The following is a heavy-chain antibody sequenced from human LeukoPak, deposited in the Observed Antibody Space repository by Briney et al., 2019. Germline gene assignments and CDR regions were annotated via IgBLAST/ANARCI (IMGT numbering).Heavy chain of an antibody. CDR2: FDPEDGET. Sequence: GASVKVSCKASGYTLTELSMHWVRQAPGKGLEWMGGFDPEDGETIYAQKFQGRVTMTEDTSTDTAYMELSSLRSEDTAVYYCATDPLRFQPLFPASPDYWGQGTLVTVSS. J-gene: IGHJ4*02. CDR3: ATDPLRFQPLFPASPDY. CDR1: GYTLTELS. V-gene: IGHV1-24*01. D-gene: IGHD2-2*01.